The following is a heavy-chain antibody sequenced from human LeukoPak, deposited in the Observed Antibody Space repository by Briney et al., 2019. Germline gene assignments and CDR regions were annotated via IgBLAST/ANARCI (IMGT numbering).Heavy chain of an antibody. CDR1: GSTFSSYG. V-gene: IGHV3-30*02. CDR2: IRYDGSNK. J-gene: IGHJ5*02. Sequence: PGGSLRLSCAASGSTFSSYGMHWVRQAPGKGLEWVAFIRYDGSNKYYADSVKGRFTISRDNSKNTLYLQMNSLRAEDTAVYYCAKDQRSSWYVGFDPWGQGTLVTVSS. D-gene: IGHD6-13*01. CDR3: AKDQRSSWYVGFDP.